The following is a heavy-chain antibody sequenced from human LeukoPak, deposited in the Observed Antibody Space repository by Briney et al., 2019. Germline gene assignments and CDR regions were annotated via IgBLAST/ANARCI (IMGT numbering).Heavy chain of an antibody. D-gene: IGHD3-16*01. CDR1: GGSFSDYY. Sequence: SETLSLTCAVYGGSFSDYYWSWICQPPGKGLEWIGEINHSGSINYNPSLKSRLTISVDTSKNQFSLNLSSVTAADTAVYYCARTKKGRPYYFYGMDVWGQGTTVTVSS. CDR2: INHSGSI. CDR3: ARTKKGRPYYFYGMDV. V-gene: IGHV4-34*01. J-gene: IGHJ6*02.